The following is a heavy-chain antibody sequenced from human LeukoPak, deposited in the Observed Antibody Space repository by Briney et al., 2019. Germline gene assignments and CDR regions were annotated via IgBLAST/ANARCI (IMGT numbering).Heavy chain of an antibody. J-gene: IGHJ4*02. CDR1: GGSISSYY. CDR3: ARSDPIAVAGPYYFDY. Sequence: SETLSLTCTVSGGSISSYYWSWIRQPPGKGLEWIGYIYYSGSTNYNPSLKSRVTISVDTSKNQFSLKLSSVTAADTAVYYCARSDPIAVAGPYYFDYWGQGTLVTVSS. D-gene: IGHD6-19*01. CDR2: IYYSGST. V-gene: IGHV4-59*01.